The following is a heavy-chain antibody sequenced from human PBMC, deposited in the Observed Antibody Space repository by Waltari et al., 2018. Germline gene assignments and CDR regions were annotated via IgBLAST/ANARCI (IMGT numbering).Heavy chain of an antibody. D-gene: IGHD3-16*01. Sequence: QLQLQESGPGLVKPSETLSLNCTVSGDALSNSFSYWGWIRQPPGKGLEWIGRMHHSGVASYSSSLKSRLTISVDTSKKQFSLKLSSVSAADTAVYYCVGAKPGLTYFDYFNYWGQGTRVTVSS. CDR2: MHHSGVA. CDR1: GDALSNSFSY. CDR3: VGAKPGLTYFDYFNY. V-gene: IGHV4-39*01. J-gene: IGHJ4*02.